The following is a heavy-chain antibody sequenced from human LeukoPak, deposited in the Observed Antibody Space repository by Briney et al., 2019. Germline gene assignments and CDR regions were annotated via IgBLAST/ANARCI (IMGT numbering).Heavy chain of an antibody. CDR1: GGSFSGYY. J-gene: IGHJ5*02. V-gene: IGHV4-34*01. CDR2: INHSGST. Sequence: PSETLSLTGAVYGGSFSGYYWSWIRQPPGKGLEWIGEINHSGSTNYNPSLKSRVTISVDTSKNQFSLKLSSVTAADTAVYYCARGSPLYFWSGYYPLYWFDPWGQGTLVTVSS. D-gene: IGHD3-3*01. CDR3: ARGSPLYFWSGYYPLYWFDP.